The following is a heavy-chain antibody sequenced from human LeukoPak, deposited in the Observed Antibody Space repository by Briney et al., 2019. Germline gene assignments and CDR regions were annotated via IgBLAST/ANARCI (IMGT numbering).Heavy chain of an antibody. D-gene: IGHD4-11*01. CDR1: GYTFTSYY. CDR3: ARNSIRDAFDI. J-gene: IGHJ3*02. Sequence: ASVKVSCKASGYTFTSYYTHWVRQAPGQGLEWMGIINPSGGSTSYAQKFQGRVTMTRDTSTSTVYMELSSLRSEDTAVYFCARNSIRDAFDIWGQGTMVTVSS. V-gene: IGHV1-46*01. CDR2: INPSGGST.